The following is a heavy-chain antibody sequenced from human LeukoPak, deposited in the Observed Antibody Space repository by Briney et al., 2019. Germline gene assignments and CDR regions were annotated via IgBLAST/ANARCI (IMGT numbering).Heavy chain of an antibody. Sequence: GGSLRLSCAASGFTFRSPAMSWVRQAPGKGLEWVSTISASGGSTYYADSVKGRFTISRDNSKNTLYLQMNSLRAEDTAVYYCARVLSIAAAGTSWFDPWGQGTLVTVSS. D-gene: IGHD6-13*01. V-gene: IGHV3-23*01. CDR1: GFTFRSPA. J-gene: IGHJ5*02. CDR3: ARVLSIAAAGTSWFDP. CDR2: ISASGGST.